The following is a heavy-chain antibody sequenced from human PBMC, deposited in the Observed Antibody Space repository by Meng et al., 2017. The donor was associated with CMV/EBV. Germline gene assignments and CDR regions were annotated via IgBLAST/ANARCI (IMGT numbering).Heavy chain of an antibody. CDR2: INNYSTTI. D-gene: IGHD4-17*01. J-gene: IGHJ4*02. CDR3: ARNYGDYAASDF. V-gene: IGHV3-21*06. CDR1: GFTFSSYW. Sequence: GGSLRLSCAASGFTFSSYWMSWVRQAPGKGLEWVAFINNYSTTIFCLDSVKGRFTISRDNSKNSLYLRMNSLRAEDTAMYYCARNYGDYAASDFRGRGTLVTVSS.